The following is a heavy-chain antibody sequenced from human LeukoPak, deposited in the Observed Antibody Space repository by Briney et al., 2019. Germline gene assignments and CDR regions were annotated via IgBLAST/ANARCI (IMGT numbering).Heavy chain of an antibody. Sequence: SQTLSLTCTVSGGSISSGDYYWSWIRQPPGKGLGWIGYIYYSGSTYYNPSLKSRVTISVDTSKNQFSLKLSSVTAADTAVYYCAREGSGGELDYWGQGTLVTVSS. CDR1: GGSISSGDYY. D-gene: IGHD6-25*01. CDR3: AREGSGGELDY. J-gene: IGHJ4*02. V-gene: IGHV4-30-4*01. CDR2: IYYSGST.